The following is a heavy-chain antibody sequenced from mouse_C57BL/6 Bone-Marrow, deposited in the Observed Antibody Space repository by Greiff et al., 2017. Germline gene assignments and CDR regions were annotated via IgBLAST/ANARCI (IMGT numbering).Heavy chain of an antibody. D-gene: IGHD1-1*01. V-gene: IGHV5-4*01. CDR1: GFTFSSYA. Sequence: EVKLMESGGGLVKPGGSLKLSCAASGFTFSSYAMSWVRQTPEKRLEWVATISDGGSYTYYPDNVKGRFTISRDNAKNNLYLQMSHLKSEDTAMYYCAREAYYYGSSYDYYAMDYWGQGTSVTVSS. J-gene: IGHJ4*01. CDR2: ISDGGSYT. CDR3: AREAYYYGSSYDYYAMDY.